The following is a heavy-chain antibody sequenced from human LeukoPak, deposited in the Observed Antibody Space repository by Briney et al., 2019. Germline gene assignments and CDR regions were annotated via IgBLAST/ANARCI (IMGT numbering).Heavy chain of an antibody. D-gene: IGHD5-18*01. Sequence: PSETLSLTCTDSGGSISSYYWSWIRQPPGKGLEWIGYIYYSGSTNYNPSLKSRVTISVDTSKNQFSLKLSSVTAADTAVYYCARGGDTAADFDYWGQGTLVTVSS. CDR1: GGSISSYY. V-gene: IGHV4-59*01. J-gene: IGHJ4*02. CDR3: ARGGDTAADFDY. CDR2: IYYSGST.